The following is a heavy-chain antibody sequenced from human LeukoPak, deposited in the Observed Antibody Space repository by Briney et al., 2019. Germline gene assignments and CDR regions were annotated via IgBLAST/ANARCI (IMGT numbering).Heavy chain of an antibody. Sequence: PSETLSLTCTVSGGSISSGGYYWSWIRQPPGKGLYWIGYIYHSGSTYYHPSLKSRVTISVDRSKNQFSLKLSSVTAADTAVYYCARGRAGDWDYYYYYMDVWGKGTTVTVSS. CDR3: ARGRAGDWDYYYYYMDV. V-gene: IGHV4-30-2*01. J-gene: IGHJ6*03. CDR1: GGSISSGGYY. CDR2: IYHSGST. D-gene: IGHD7-27*01.